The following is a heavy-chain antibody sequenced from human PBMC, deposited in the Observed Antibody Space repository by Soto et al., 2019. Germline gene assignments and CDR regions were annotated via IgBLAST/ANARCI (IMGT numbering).Heavy chain of an antibody. V-gene: IGHV3-7*01. CDR1: GFMCSAYW. CDR3: VREDWHRFDS. D-gene: IGHD2-21*01. Sequence: EVQLVESGGRLVQPGGSLRLSCAASGFMCSAYWMSWGRQDPGKGLEWVATISGGASDKFYVDSVKGRFTISRDDSKNTLYLQMNSLRDEDTAVYYCVREDWHRFDSWGQGTLVTVSS. J-gene: IGHJ4*02. CDR2: ISGGASDK.